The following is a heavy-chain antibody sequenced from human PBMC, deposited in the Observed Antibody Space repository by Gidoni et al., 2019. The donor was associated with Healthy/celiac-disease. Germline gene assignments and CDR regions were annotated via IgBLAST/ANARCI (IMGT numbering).Heavy chain of an antibody. CDR1: GFTFSSYG. J-gene: IGHJ3*02. Sequence: QVQMVESGGGVVQPGRLLRLSCAAAGFTFSSYGMHWVRQAPGKGLEWLSVRSYDVSNKYYADSVKGRFTISRDNSKNTLYLQMNSLRAEDTAVYYCAKAYSSSWYDDAFDIWGQGTMVTVSS. V-gene: IGHV3-30*18. D-gene: IGHD6-13*01. CDR3: AKAYSSSWYDDAFDI. CDR2: RSYDVSNK.